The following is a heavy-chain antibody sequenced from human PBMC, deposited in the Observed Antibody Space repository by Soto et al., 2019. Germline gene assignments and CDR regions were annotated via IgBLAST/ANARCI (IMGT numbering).Heavy chain of an antibody. CDR3: ARDQGYDFWSGYHRNWFDP. J-gene: IGHJ5*02. Sequence: QVQLVQSGAEVKKPGSSVKVSCKASGGTFSSYAISWVRQAPGQGLEWMGGIIPIFGTANYAQKFQGRVTITADESTSTAYMELSSLRSEDTAVYYCARDQGYDFWSGYHRNWFDPWGQGTLVTVSS. CDR2: IIPIFGTA. D-gene: IGHD3-3*01. V-gene: IGHV1-69*01. CDR1: GGTFSSYA.